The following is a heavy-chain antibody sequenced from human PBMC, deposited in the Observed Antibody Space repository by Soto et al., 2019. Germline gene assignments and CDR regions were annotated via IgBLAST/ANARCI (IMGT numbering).Heavy chain of an antibody. CDR1: GGSISSGGYY. CDR2: IYYSGST. D-gene: IGHD3-22*01. Sequence: QVQLQESGPGLVKPSQTLSLTCTVSGGSISSGGYYWSWIRQHPGKGLEWIGYIYYSGSTYYNPSLQRLVTISVDTSKNQFSLKLSSVTAADTAVYYCARDTGDSSGYYWDYWGQGTLFTVSS. J-gene: IGHJ4*02. V-gene: IGHV4-31*01. CDR3: ARDTGDSSGYYWDY.